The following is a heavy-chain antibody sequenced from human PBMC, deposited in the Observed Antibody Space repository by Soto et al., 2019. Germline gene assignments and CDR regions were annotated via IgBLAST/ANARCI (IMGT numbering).Heavy chain of an antibody. J-gene: IGHJ3*02. CDR2: IYYSGST. CDR1: GGPPRSYF. V-gene: IGHV4-59*08. Sequence: QVQLQESGPGLVKPSETLSLTCIGSGGPPRSYFWSWIRRPPGKGLWWIAYIYYSGSTNYNPSPKSRVTISVDTSSSQFSLKLSSVTAADTAVYYCARRGSRYAFDIWGQGTMVTVSS. CDR3: ARRGSRYAFDI. D-gene: IGHD1-26*01.